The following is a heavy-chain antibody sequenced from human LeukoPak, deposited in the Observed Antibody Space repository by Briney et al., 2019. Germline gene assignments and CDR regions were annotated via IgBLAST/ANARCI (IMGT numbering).Heavy chain of an antibody. J-gene: IGHJ5*02. D-gene: IGHD3-10*01. CDR1: GFTFSSYA. CDR2: ISYDGSNK. Sequence: GGSLRLSCAASGFTFSSYAMSWVRQAPGKGLEWVAVISYDGSNKYYADSVKGRFTISRDNSKNTLYLQMNSLRAEDTAVYYCAKAPFGELLSSPFDPWGQGTLVTVSS. CDR3: AKAPFGELLSSPFDP. V-gene: IGHV3-30*18.